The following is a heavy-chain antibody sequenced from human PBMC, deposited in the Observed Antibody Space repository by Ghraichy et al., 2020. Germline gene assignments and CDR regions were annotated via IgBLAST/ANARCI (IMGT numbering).Heavy chain of an antibody. Sequence: VKVSCKASGYTFTGYYMHWVRQAPGQGLEWMGWINPNSGGTNYAQKFQGRVTMTRDTSISTAYMELSRLRSDDTAVYYCARGYCSSTSCYENDYWGQGTLVTVSS. CDR2: INPNSGGT. CDR3: ARGYCSSTSCYENDY. CDR1: GYTFTGYY. D-gene: IGHD2-2*01. V-gene: IGHV1-2*02. J-gene: IGHJ4*02.